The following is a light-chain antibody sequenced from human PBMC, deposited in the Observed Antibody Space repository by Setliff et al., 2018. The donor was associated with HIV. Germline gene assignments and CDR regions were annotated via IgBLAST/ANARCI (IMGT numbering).Light chain of an antibody. Sequence: QSVLTQPASVSGSPGQSITISCTGTSSDVSGYNYVSWYQQHPGKAPKLMIYEVSNRPSGVSNRFSGSKSDNTASLTISGLQAEDEADYYCSSYASSRTLFGGGTK. J-gene: IGLJ2*01. CDR2: EVS. CDR1: SSDVSGYNY. V-gene: IGLV2-14*01. CDR3: SSYASSRTL.